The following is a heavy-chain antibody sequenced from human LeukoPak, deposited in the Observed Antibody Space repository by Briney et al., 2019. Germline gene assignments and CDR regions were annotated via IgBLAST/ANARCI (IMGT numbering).Heavy chain of an antibody. Sequence: GGSLRLSCAASGFTFSSYWMSWVRQAPGKGLDWVANIKQDGSEKYYVDSVKGRFTISRDNAKNSLYLQMNSLRAEDTAVYYCARVGYDFWSGYYNPYYFDYWGQGTLVTVSS. V-gene: IGHV3-7*01. CDR2: IKQDGSEK. J-gene: IGHJ4*02. CDR3: ARVGYDFWSGYYNPYYFDY. CDR1: GFTFSSYW. D-gene: IGHD3-3*01.